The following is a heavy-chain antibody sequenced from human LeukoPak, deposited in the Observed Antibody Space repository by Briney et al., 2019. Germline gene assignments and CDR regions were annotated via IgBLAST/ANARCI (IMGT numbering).Heavy chain of an antibody. D-gene: IGHD5-12*01. J-gene: IGHJ4*02. CDR1: GFSVTSNY. CDR2: LYSSGYT. CDR3: AAKGNGYTGTYVFAH. V-gene: IGHV3-66*01. Sequence: PGGSLTLSCAASGFSVTSNYMSWVRQAPGQGLEWVSVLYSSGYTKYADSVKGRFSISRDTSENTLSLHMNSLRAEDSAVYYCAAKGNGYTGTYVFAHWGRGTLVTVSS.